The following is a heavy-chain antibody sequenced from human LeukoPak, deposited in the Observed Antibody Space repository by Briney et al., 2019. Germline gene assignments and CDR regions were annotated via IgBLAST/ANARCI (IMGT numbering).Heavy chain of an antibody. V-gene: IGHV1-18*04. CDR2: ISAYNGNT. Sequence: ASVKVSCKASGYTFTSYGISWVRQAPGQGLEWMGWISAYNGNTNYAQKLQGRVTMTTDTSTSTAYMELRSLRSDDTAVYYCARSTGYFDRLGAFDIWGQGTMVTVSS. CDR3: ARSTGYFDRLGAFDI. D-gene: IGHD3-9*01. CDR1: GYTFTSYG. J-gene: IGHJ3*02.